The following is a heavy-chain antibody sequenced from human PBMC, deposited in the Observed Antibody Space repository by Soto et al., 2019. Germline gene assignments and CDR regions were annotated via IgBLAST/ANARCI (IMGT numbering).Heavy chain of an antibody. CDR3: ARWFTGGNFDYFDF. CDR1: GFTFSSDW. D-gene: IGHD2-21*02. J-gene: IGHJ4*02. CDR2: IDSAGRTT. V-gene: IGHV3-74*01. Sequence: PGVSLRLSCAASGFTFSSDWMHWFRQAPGKGLVWVSRIDSAGRTTTYADSVKGRFTISRDNAKNTLYLQMNGLRAEDTALYYCARWFTGGNFDYFDFWGQGTQVTVSS.